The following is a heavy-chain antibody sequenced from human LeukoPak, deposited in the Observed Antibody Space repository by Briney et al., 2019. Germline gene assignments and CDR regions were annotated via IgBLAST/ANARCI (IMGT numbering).Heavy chain of an antibody. CDR3: ARVPSVSYDY. D-gene: IGHD1-26*01. J-gene: IGHJ4*02. CDR2: INHSGST. Sequence: PSETLSLTCAVYGGSFSGYYWSWIRQPPGKGLGWIGEINHSGSTNYNPSLKSRVTISVDTSKNQFSLKLSSVAAADTAVYYCARVPSVSYDYWGQGTLVTVSS. V-gene: IGHV4-34*01. CDR1: GGSFSGYY.